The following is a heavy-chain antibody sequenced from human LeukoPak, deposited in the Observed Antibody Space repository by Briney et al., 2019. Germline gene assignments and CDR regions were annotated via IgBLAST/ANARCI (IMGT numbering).Heavy chain of an antibody. J-gene: IGHJ4*02. V-gene: IGHV4-59*01. CDR2: IYCSGST. D-gene: IGHD6-13*01. CDR3: ARDSLYRIAAVKPPRNPDY. Sequence: SETLSLTCTVSGGSISSYYWSWIRQPPGKGLEWIGYIYCSGSTNYNPSLKSRVTISVDTSKNQFSLKLSSVTAADTAVYYCARDSLYRIAAVKPPRNPDYWGQGTLVTVSS. CDR1: GGSISSYY.